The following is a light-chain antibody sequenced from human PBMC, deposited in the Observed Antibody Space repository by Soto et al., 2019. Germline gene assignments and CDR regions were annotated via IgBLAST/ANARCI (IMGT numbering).Light chain of an antibody. J-gene: IGLJ2*01. V-gene: IGLV2-14*01. CDR2: EVS. CDR1: SSDIGGYNY. CDR3: SSYTTSSTVA. Sequence: QYALTQSASVSGSPGQSITISCTGTSSDIGGYNYVSWYQQHPDKAPKLMIFEVSNRPSGVSNRFSGSKSGNTASLTISGLLPEDEADYYCSSYTTSSTVAFGEGTKLTVL.